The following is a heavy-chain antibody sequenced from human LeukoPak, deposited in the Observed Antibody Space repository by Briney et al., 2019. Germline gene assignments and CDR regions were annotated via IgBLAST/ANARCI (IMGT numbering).Heavy chain of an antibody. CDR3: ATELGDY. Sequence: ASVKVSCKASGYTFTSYGISWVRQPPGQGLEWMGWICAYNGNTNYTQKVQGRVTMTTDTSTSTAYVELRRLRSDDTAVYYGATELGDYWGQGTLVTVSS. CDR1: GYTFTSYG. CDR2: ICAYNGNT. V-gene: IGHV1-18*01. D-gene: IGHD1-26*01. J-gene: IGHJ4*02.